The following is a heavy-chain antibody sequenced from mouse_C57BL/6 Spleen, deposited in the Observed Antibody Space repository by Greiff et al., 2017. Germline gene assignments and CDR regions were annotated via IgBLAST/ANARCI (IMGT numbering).Heavy chain of an antibody. CDR3: ARRKAYDGYYDYAMDY. V-gene: IGHV1-55*01. Sequence: QVQLKQPGAELVKPGASVKMSCKASGYTFTSYWITWVKQRPGQGLEWIGDIYPGSGSTNYNEKFKSKATLTVDTSSSTAYMQLSSLTSEDSAVYYCARRKAYDGYYDYAMDYWGQGTSVTVSS. J-gene: IGHJ4*01. D-gene: IGHD2-3*01. CDR2: IYPGSGST. CDR1: GYTFTSYW.